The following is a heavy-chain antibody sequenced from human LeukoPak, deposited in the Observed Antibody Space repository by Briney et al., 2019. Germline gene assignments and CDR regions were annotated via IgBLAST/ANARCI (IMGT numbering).Heavy chain of an antibody. CDR1: MLTLRTYI. CDR3: QRSRSESWSADF. V-gene: IGHV3-21*01. Sequence: GGSLRLSCALSMLTLRTYIFYSGTQAPGKGLEWVSSISSSSSYIYYADSVKGRFTISRDNATNSLYLQMNSLRAEDTAVYYGQRSRSESWSADFWGQGTLVTVSS. J-gene: IGHJ4*02. D-gene: IGHD6-13*01. CDR2: ISSSSSYI.